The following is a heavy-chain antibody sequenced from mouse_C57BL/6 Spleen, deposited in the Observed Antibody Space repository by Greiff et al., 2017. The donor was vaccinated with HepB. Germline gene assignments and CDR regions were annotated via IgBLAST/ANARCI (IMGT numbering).Heavy chain of an antibody. Sequence: EVKLEESGGGLVQPGGSMKLSCVASGFTFSNYWMNWVRQSPEKGLEWVAQIRLKSDNYATHYAESVKGRFTISRDDSKSSVYLQMNNLRAEDTGIYYCTDGSSYGFAYWGQGTLVTVSA. CDR1: GFTFSNYW. V-gene: IGHV6-3*01. D-gene: IGHD1-1*01. CDR3: TDGSSYGFAY. J-gene: IGHJ3*01. CDR2: IRLKSDNYAT.